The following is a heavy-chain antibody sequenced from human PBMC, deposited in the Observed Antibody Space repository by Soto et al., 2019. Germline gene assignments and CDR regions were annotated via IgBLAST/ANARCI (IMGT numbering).Heavy chain of an antibody. CDR1: GYTFTSYY. Sequence: QVQLVQSGAEVKKPGASVKVSCKASGYTFTSYYMHWVRQAPGQGLEWMGIINPSGGSTSYAQKSQGRVTMARDTSTSTVPVELSSLRSEDTAVYYCARVQYYYDSSGYDTSWFDPWGQGTLVTVSS. CDR2: INPSGGST. J-gene: IGHJ5*02. V-gene: IGHV1-46*01. CDR3: ARVQYYYDSSGYDTSWFDP. D-gene: IGHD3-22*01.